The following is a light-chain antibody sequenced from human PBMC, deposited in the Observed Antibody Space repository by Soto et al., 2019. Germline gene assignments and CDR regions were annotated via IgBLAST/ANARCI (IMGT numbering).Light chain of an antibody. Sequence: DIQMTQSPSTLSASVGDRVTITCRASQSISSWLAWYQQKPGKAPKLLIYDASSLESGVPSRFSGSGSGTEFTLTISSLQPDDFATYYCQQYNSYPLTFDQGTKLEIK. CDR1: QSISSW. V-gene: IGKV1-5*01. CDR3: QQYNSYPLT. CDR2: DAS. J-gene: IGKJ2*01.